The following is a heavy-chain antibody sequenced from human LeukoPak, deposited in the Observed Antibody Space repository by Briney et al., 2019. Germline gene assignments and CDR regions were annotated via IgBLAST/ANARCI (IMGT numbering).Heavy chain of an antibody. Sequence: PSETLSLTCTVSGGSISSSSYYWGWIRQPPGKGLEWIGSIYYSGSTYYNPSLKSRVTISVDTSKNQFSLKLSSVTAADTAAYYCARAYYDILTGYYSDYWGQGTLVTVSS. CDR2: IYYSGST. D-gene: IGHD3-9*01. CDR3: ARAYYDILTGYYSDY. CDR1: GGSISSSSYY. V-gene: IGHV4-39*01. J-gene: IGHJ4*02.